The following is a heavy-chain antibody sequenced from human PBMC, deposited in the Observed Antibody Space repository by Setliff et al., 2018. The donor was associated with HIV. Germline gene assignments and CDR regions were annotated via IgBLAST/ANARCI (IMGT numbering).Heavy chain of an antibody. D-gene: IGHD6-19*01. CDR3: ARGEGAGLGYSSGWAYYYYGMDV. J-gene: IGHJ6*02. V-gene: IGHV4-59*01. CDR2: IYYSGST. CDR1: GGSISSYC. Sequence: PSETLSLTCTVSGGSISSYCWSWIRQPPGKGLEWIGYIYYSGSTNYNPSLKSRVTISVDTSKNQFSLKLSSVTAADTAVYYCARGEGAGLGYSSGWAYYYYGMDVWGQGTTVTVSS.